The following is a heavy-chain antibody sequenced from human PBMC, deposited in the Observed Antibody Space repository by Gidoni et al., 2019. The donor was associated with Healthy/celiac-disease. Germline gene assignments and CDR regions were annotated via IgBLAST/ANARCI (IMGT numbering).Heavy chain of an antibody. J-gene: IGHJ4*02. V-gene: IGHV5-10-1*03. CDR3: ARHPPMVRGVITYFDY. Sequence: EVQLVQSGAEVKKPGESLRISCKGSGYSLTSYWISWVRQMPGKGLEWMGRIDPSDSYTNYSPSFQGHVTISADKSISTAYLQWSSLKASDTAMYYCARHPPMVRGVITYFDYWGQGTLVTVSS. D-gene: IGHD3-10*01. CDR2: IDPSDSYT. CDR1: GYSLTSYW.